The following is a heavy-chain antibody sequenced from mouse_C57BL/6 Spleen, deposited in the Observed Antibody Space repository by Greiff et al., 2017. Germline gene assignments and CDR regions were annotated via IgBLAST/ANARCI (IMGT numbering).Heavy chain of an antibody. CDR1: GFTFSSYA. J-gene: IGHJ3*01. V-gene: IGHV5-4*03. Sequence: DVKLVESGGGLVKPGGSLKLSCAASGFTFSSYAMSWVRQTPEKRLEWVATISDGGSYTYYPENVKGRFTISRDNAKNNLYLQMSHLKSEDTAMDYGASRSQAWLAYWGQGTLVTVSA. CDR3: ASRSQAWLAY. D-gene: IGHD3-2*02. CDR2: ISDGGSYT.